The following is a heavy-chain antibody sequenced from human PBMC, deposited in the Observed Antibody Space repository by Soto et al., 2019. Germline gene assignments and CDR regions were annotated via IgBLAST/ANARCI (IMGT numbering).Heavy chain of an antibody. CDR1: GVSLTSGTYY. CDR2: IFYSGST. CDR3: ASTEDFFDY. V-gene: IGHV4-31*03. J-gene: IGHJ4*02. Sequence: QVQLQESGPGLVKPSQTLSLTCSVSGVSLTSGTYYWSWIRQHPGKGLEWIGYIFYSGSTDYNPSLKSRVNISVDTSKNQFSLKLSSVTAADTAVYYCASTEDFFDYWGQGTRVTVSS.